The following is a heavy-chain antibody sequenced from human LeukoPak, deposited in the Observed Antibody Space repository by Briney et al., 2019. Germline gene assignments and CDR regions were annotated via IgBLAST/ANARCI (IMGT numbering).Heavy chain of an antibody. J-gene: IGHJ4*02. D-gene: IGHD2-2*01. CDR2: ISSSSSTI. V-gene: IGHV3-48*01. CDR3: VSFYETY. Sequence: GSLRLSCAASGFTFSNYNMNWVRQAPGKGLEWVSYISSSSSTIYYADSVKGRFTISRDNAKNSLYLQMNSLRAEDTAVYYCVSFYETYWGRGTLVTVSS. CDR1: GFTFSNYN.